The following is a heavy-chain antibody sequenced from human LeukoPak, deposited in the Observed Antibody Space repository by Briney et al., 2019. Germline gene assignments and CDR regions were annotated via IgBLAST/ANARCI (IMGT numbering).Heavy chain of an antibody. J-gene: IGHJ4*02. CDR3: ARQVGYCSGGSCYSNY. Sequence: SETLSLTCTVSGGSISSSSYYWGWIRQPPGKGLEWIGSIYYSGSTYYNPSLKSRVTISVDTSKNQFSLKLSSVTAADTAVYYCARQVGYCSGGSCYSNYWGQGTLVTVSS. CDR1: GGSISSSSYY. D-gene: IGHD2-15*01. CDR2: IYYSGST. V-gene: IGHV4-39*01.